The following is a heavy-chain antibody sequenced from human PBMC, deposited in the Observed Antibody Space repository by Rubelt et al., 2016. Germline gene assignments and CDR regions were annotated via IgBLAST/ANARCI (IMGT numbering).Heavy chain of an antibody. CDR1: GGSFSGYY. Sequence: QVQLQQWGAGLLKPSETLSLTCAVYGGSFSGYYWGWIRQPPGKGLEWIGSIYYSGSTYYNPSFKSRGTISVDTSKNQFSLKLSAVTAADTAVYYCARHYSSSWYYDYWGQGTLVTVSS. V-gene: IGHV4-34*01. CDR2: IYYSGST. CDR3: ARHYSSSWYYDY. D-gene: IGHD6-13*01. J-gene: IGHJ4*02.